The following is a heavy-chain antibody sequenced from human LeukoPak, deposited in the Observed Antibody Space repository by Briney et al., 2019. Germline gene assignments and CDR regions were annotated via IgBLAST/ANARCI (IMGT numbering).Heavy chain of an antibody. Sequence: GGSLRLSCAASGFTFSNAWMSWVRQAPGKGLEWVGRIKSKTDGGAIDYAAPVKGRFTISRDDSKNTLYLQMNSLKTEDTAVYYCTTEVDDILTGYYTNSWGQGTLVSVSS. CDR2: IKSKTDGGAI. V-gene: IGHV3-15*01. D-gene: IGHD3-9*01. CDR3: TTEVDDILTGYYTNS. CDR1: GFTFSNAW. J-gene: IGHJ5*02.